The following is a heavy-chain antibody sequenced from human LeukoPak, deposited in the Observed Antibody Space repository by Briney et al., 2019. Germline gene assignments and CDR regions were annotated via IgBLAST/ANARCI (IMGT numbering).Heavy chain of an antibody. CDR2: INPSGGST. Sequence: ASVKVSCKASGYTFTSYYMHWVRQAPGQGLEWMGIINPSGGSTSYAQKFQGRVTMTRDMSTSTVYMELSSLRSEDTAVYYCARGLNYVWGSYRYSPDFDIWGQGTMVTVSS. D-gene: IGHD3-16*02. CDR1: GYTFTSYY. CDR3: ARGLNYVWGSYRYSPDFDI. J-gene: IGHJ3*02. V-gene: IGHV1-46*01.